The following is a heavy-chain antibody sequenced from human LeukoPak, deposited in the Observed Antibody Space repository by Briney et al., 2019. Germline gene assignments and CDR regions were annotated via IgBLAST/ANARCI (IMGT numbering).Heavy chain of an antibody. D-gene: IGHD5-18*01. Sequence: GRSLRLSCAASGFTFSSYAMHWVRQAPGKGLEWVAVISYDGSNKYYADSVKGRFTISRDNSKNTLYLQMNSLRAEDTAVYYCARDVDTAMVIGYYFDYWGQGTLVTVSS. CDR2: ISYDGSNK. J-gene: IGHJ4*02. V-gene: IGHV3-30-3*01. CDR1: GFTFSSYA. CDR3: ARDVDTAMVIGYYFDY.